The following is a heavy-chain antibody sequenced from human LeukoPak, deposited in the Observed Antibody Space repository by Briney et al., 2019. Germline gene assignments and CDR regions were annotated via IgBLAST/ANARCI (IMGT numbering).Heavy chain of an antibody. D-gene: IGHD4-23*01. Sequence: RSGGSLRLSCAASGFTFSSYAMSWVRQAPGKGLEWVSAISGSGGSTYYADSVKGRFTISRDNSKNTLYLQMNSLRAEDTAVYYCAKIPEHTVVTRRGFGYWGQGTLVTVSS. CDR1: GFTFSSYA. CDR2: ISGSGGST. V-gene: IGHV3-23*01. CDR3: AKIPEHTVVTRRGFGY. J-gene: IGHJ4*02.